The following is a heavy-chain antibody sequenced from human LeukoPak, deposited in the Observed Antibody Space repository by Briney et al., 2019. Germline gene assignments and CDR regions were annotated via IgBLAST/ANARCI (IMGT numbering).Heavy chain of an antibody. J-gene: IGHJ4*02. D-gene: IGHD2-2*01. Sequence: ASVTVSCKASGYTFTSYPMNWVRQAPGQGLEWMGWINTNTGNPTYAQGFTGRFVFSLDTSVSTAYLQISSLKPEDTAVYYCARGGGLYRYCSSTSCYDNWGQGTLVTVSS. V-gene: IGHV7-4-1*02. CDR2: INTNTGNP. CDR1: GYTFTSYP. CDR3: ARGGGLYRYCSSTSCYDN.